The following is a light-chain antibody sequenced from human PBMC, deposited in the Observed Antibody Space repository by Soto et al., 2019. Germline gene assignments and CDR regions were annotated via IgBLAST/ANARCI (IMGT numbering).Light chain of an antibody. CDR3: QQYNSL. Sequence: IQMTQSPSTLSASVGDRVTITCRASQDIITWMAWYQKKPGKARKLLIYKASSLESGVPSRFSGSGSGTEFTLTISSLQPDDFATYYCQQYNSLFGQGTKVEIK. V-gene: IGKV1-5*03. J-gene: IGKJ1*01. CDR2: KAS. CDR1: QDIITW.